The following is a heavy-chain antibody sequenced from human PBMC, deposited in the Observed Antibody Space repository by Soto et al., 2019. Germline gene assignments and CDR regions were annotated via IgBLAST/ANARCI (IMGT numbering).Heavy chain of an antibody. CDR1: GFTFSRSD. D-gene: IGHD2-8*01. CDR2: VRSKIHNYAT. Sequence: QLVESGGGLVQAGGSLRLSCSASGFTFSRSDLHWVRQAPGKGLEWVGRVRSKIHNYATSFADSVRGRFTISRNDSDKPGSLEMSGLKSEDTALYYCSRQEEGRRMVFYGMDVWGPGTTVTVSS. CDR3: SRQEEGRRMVFYGMDV. V-gene: IGHV3-73*02. J-gene: IGHJ6*02.